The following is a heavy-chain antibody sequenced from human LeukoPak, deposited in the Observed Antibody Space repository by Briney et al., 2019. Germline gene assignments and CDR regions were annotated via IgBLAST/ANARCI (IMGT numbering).Heavy chain of an antibody. V-gene: IGHV4-4*07. CDR1: GGSISSYY. Sequence: PSETLSLTCTVSGGSISSYYWSWIRQPAGKGLEWIGRIYTSGSTNYNPSLKSRVTMSVDTSKNQFSLKLSSVTAADTAVYYCARADNYDFWSGYGDYYCYGMDVWGQGTTVTVSS. J-gene: IGHJ6*02. D-gene: IGHD3-3*01. CDR3: ARADNYDFWSGYGDYYCYGMDV. CDR2: IYTSGST.